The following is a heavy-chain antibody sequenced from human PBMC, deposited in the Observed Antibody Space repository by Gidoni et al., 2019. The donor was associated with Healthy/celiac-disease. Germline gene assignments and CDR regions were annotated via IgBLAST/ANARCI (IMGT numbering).Heavy chain of an antibody. CDR3: ARDRSVAGPPSDYYYGMDV. CDR2: ISYDGSNK. D-gene: IGHD6-19*01. J-gene: IGHJ6*02. V-gene: IGHV3-30*01. CDR1: GFTFSSYA. Sequence: QVQLVESGGGVVQPGRSLSLSCAASGFTFSSYAMHWVRQAPGKGREWVAVISYDGSNKYYADSVKGRFTISRDNSKNTLYLQMNSLRAEDTAVYYCARDRSVAGPPSDYYYGMDVWGQGTTVTVSS.